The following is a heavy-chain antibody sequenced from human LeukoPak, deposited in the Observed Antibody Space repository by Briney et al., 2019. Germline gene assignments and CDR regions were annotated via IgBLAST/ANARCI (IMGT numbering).Heavy chain of an antibody. Sequence: GASVKVSCKASGYTFTGYYMHWVRQAPGQGLEWMGWINPNSGGTNYAQKFQGRVTMTRDTSISTAYMELSRLRSDDTAVYYCAREFVRMRPISSSGSYYMLVWGQGALVTVSS. CDR3: AREFVRMRPISSSGSYYMLV. V-gene: IGHV1-2*02. CDR2: INPNSGGT. CDR1: GYTFTGYY. J-gene: IGHJ4*02. D-gene: IGHD3-10*01.